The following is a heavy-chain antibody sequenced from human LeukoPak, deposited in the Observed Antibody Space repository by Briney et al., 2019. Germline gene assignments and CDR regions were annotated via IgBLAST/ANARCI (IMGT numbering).Heavy chain of an antibody. V-gene: IGHV3-30*04. CDR3: AISGNGDYFDY. D-gene: IGHD4-23*01. J-gene: IGHJ4*02. CDR1: GFTFSSYA. Sequence: PGGALRLSCAASGFTFSSYAMHWVRQAPGKGLEWGAVISYDRSNKYYAHSVKGRFTISRDNSKNTLYLQMNSLRAEDTAVYYCAISGNGDYFDYWGQGTLVTVSS. CDR2: ISYDRSNK.